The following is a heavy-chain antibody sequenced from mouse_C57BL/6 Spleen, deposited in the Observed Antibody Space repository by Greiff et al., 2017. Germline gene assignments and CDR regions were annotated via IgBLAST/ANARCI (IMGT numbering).Heavy chain of an antibody. CDR3: ARWDYVGKGYFDY. CDR2: IDPSASYT. CDR1: GYTFTSYW. J-gene: IGHJ2*01. D-gene: IGHD2-4*01. Sequence: QVQLQQPGAELVMPGASVQLSCKASGYTFTSYWMHWVKQRPGQGLEWIGEIDPSASYTNYNQKFKGKSTLTVDKSSSTAYMQLSSLTSEDSAVYYCARWDYVGKGYFDYWGQGTTLTVSS. V-gene: IGHV1-69*01.